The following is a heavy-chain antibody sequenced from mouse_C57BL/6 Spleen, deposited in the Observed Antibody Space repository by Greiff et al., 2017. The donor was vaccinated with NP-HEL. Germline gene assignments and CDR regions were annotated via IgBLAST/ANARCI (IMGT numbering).Heavy chain of an antibody. CDR2: IDPETGGT. Sequence: QVQLQQSGAELVRPGASVTLSCKASGYTFTDYEMHWVKQRPVHGLEWIGAIDPETGGTAYNEKFKGKAILTADKSSSTAYMELRSLTSEDSAVYYCTRKKNYTMDYRGQGTSVTVSS. CDR1: GYTFTDYE. J-gene: IGHJ4*01. V-gene: IGHV1-15*01. CDR3: TRKKNYTMDY.